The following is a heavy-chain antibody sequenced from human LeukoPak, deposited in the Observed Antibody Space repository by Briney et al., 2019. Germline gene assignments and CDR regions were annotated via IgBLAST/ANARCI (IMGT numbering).Heavy chain of an antibody. V-gene: IGHV4-61*02. CDR1: GGSISSGSYY. D-gene: IGHD5-24*01. CDR2: IYTSGST. Sequence: SQTLSLTCTVSGGSISSGSYYWSWIRQPAGKGLEWIGRIYTSGSTNYNPSLKSRITISVDTSKNQFSLNLSSVTAADTAVYYCARGRWLPDCWGQGALVTVSP. CDR3: ARGRWLPDC. J-gene: IGHJ4*02.